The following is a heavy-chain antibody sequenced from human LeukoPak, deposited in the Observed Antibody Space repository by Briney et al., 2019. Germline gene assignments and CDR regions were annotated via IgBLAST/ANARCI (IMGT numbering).Heavy chain of an antibody. V-gene: IGHV3-64*01. CDR2: ILGNGSPS. CDR3: ARDTSSGWSFDQ. D-gene: IGHD6-19*01. Sequence: GGSLKLSCVASGFTFSSYPMHWVRQAPGKGLEFVSSILGNGSPSAYANSVEGRFTISRDNSKNTLYLQMGSLRAEDMGVYYCARDTSSGWSFDQWGQGTLVTVSS. CDR1: GFTFSSYP. J-gene: IGHJ4*02.